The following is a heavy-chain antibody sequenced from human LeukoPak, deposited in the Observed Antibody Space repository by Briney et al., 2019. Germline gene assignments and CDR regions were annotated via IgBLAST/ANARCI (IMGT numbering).Heavy chain of an antibody. CDR1: GFTFSDYY. V-gene: IGHV3-30-3*01. CDR3: ARDNYDILTGYFLGREGYFDY. J-gene: IGHJ4*02. Sequence: GGSLRLSCAASGFTFSDYYMSWIRQAPGKGLEWVAVISYDGSNKYYADSVKGRFTISRDNSKNTLYLQMNSLRAEDTAVYYCARDNYDILTGYFLGREGYFDYWGQGTLVTVSS. D-gene: IGHD3-9*01. CDR2: ISYDGSNK.